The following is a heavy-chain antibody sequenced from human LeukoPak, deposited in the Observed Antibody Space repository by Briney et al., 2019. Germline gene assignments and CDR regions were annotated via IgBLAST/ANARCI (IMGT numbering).Heavy chain of an antibody. CDR2: LDYSGST. CDR1: GGSISNY. D-gene: IGHD6-13*01. CDR3: ARGVDSSSWPHWFDP. V-gene: IGHV4-59*01. J-gene: IGHJ5*02. Sequence: SETLSLTCTVSGGSISNYWTWIRQLPGKGLEWIGYLDYSGSTKYNPSLKSRVTISVDTSKNQFSLQLNSVTPEDTAVYYCARGVDSSSWPHWFDPWGQGTLVTVSS.